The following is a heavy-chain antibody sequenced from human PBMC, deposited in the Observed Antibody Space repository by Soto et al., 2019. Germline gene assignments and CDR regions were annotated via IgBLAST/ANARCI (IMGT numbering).Heavy chain of an antibody. CDR3: AREASITIFGGVTKIYYCYYGMDV. Sequence: QVQLVQSGAEVKKPGASVKFSGKASGYTFPSYGISWVRQAPGQGLEWMRWISAYNGNTNYAQKLQGRVTMTTDTSTSKAYMELRSLRSDDTAVDYCAREASITIFGGVTKIYYCYYGMDVWGQGTTVTVSS. J-gene: IGHJ6*01. D-gene: IGHD3-3*01. CDR1: GYTFPSYG. CDR2: ISAYNGNT. V-gene: IGHV1-18*04.